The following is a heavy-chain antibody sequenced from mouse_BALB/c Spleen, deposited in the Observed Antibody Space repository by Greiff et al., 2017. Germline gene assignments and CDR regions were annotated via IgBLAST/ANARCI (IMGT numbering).Heavy chain of an antibody. CDR2: IDPANGDT. CDR3: ARGTWFAY. Sequence: VQLQQSGAELVKPGASVKLSCTASGFNITDTYMHWVKQRPEQGLEWIGRIDPANGDTKYDPKFQGKATITADTSSNTAYLQLSSLTSEDTAVYYCARGTWFAYGGQGTLVTVSA. J-gene: IGHJ3*01. CDR1: GFNITDTY. V-gene: IGHV14-3*02.